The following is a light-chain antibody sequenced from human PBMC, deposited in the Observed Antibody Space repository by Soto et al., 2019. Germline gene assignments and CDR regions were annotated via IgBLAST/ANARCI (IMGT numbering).Light chain of an antibody. Sequence: EIVLTQSPGTLSLSPGERATLSCRTSQSVSNNYLAWYQQKPGQAPRLLIYGASSRATGIPDRFSGSGSGTDFTLRISSLQPADFATHYSQQANSFPIPFGQGTRLEI. CDR3: QQANSFPIP. CDR1: QSVSNNY. V-gene: IGKV3-20*01. J-gene: IGKJ5*01. CDR2: GAS.